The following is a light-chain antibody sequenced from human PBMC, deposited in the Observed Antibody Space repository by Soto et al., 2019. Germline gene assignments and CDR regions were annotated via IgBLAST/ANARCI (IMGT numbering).Light chain of an antibody. J-gene: IGLJ3*02. CDR3: ASWEDSLTGWV. CDR2: SQD. CDR1: DSNIGSNH. Sequence: QSVLTQPPSASGTPGQRVTISCSGSDSNIGSNHVYWYQQVPGTAPKFLIDSQDQRPSGVPDRFSGSKSGTSASLAISGLRSEDEADYYCASWEDSLTGWVFGGGTRSPS. V-gene: IGLV1-47*02.